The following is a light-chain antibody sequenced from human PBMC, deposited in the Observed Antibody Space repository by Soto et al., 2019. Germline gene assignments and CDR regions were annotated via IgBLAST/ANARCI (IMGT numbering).Light chain of an antibody. Sequence: EIVLTQSPGTLSLSPGERATLSCRASQSVSRNYLVWYQQKPGQAPRLLIYGASGRATGIPDRFSGSGSGTDFTLTISRLEPEDFATYYCQQSSSTPQTFGGGTRVEIK. CDR1: QSVSRNY. CDR2: GAS. J-gene: IGKJ4*01. V-gene: IGKV3-20*01. CDR3: QQSSSTPQT.